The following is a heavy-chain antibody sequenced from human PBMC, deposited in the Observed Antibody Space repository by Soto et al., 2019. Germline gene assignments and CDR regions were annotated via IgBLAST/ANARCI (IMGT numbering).Heavy chain of an antibody. CDR1: GGSISSGGYP. CDR2: IYHSGST. V-gene: IGHV4-30-2*03. D-gene: IGHD4-17*01. J-gene: IGHJ6*03. Sequence: SETLSLTCAFSGGSISSGGYPWSWIRQPPGKGLEWIGYIYHSGSTYYNPSLKSRVTISVDTSKNQFSLKLSSVTAADTAVSYCARPPTPSTVLTYYYHYLDVWGQGTTVTVSS. CDR3: ARPPTPSTVLTYYYHYLDV.